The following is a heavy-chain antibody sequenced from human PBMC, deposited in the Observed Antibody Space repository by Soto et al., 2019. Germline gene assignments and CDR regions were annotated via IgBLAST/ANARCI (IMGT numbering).Heavy chain of an antibody. Sequence: GASVKVSCTASGYTFSTYAMHWVRQAPGQRLEWMGWINGGNGNTKYSQKFQGRVTFTRDTSANTAYMELNSLRSEDTAVYYCARVGGGPPPFDQYFGMDVWGQGTTVTVSS. CDR2: INGGNGNT. V-gene: IGHV1-3*01. CDR3: ARVGGGPPPFDQYFGMDV. J-gene: IGHJ6*02. CDR1: GYTFSTYA. D-gene: IGHD2-15*01.